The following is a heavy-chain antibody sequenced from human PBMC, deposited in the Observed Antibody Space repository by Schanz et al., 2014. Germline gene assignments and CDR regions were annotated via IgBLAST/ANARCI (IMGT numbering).Heavy chain of an antibody. CDR2: LYIRST. D-gene: IGHD5-12*01. J-gene: IGHJ3*01. CDR1: GFTVNTNY. V-gene: IGHV3-53*01. CDR3: ARDEGKDGYNLAFDV. Sequence: EVQLVESGGGLIHPGGSLRLSCAVSGFTVNTNYMTWVRQAPGKGLECVSILYIRSTYYADSVKGRFTISSDNSKNMVFLQMNSLRVEDTDIYYCARDEGKDGYNLAFDVWGQGTLVTVSS.